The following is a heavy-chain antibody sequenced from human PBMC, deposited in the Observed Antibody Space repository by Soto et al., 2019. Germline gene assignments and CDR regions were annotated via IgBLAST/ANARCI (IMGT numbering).Heavy chain of an antibody. CDR3: AKPDDFWSGDRGGYFDY. V-gene: IGHV3-23*01. CDR1: GFTFSSYA. Sequence: GGSLRLSCAASGFTFSSYAMSWVRQAPGKGLEWVSAISGSGGSTYYADSVKGRFTISRDNSKNTLYLQMNSLRAEDTAVYYCAKPDDFWSGDRGGYFDYWGQGTLVTVSS. J-gene: IGHJ4*02. D-gene: IGHD3-3*01. CDR2: ISGSGGST.